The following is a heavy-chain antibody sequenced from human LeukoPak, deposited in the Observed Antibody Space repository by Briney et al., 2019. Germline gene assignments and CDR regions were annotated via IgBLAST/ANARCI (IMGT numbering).Heavy chain of an antibody. J-gene: IGHJ4*02. CDR2: IYTSGST. CDR1: GGSISSYY. D-gene: IGHD2-15*01. Sequence: PSETLSLTCTVSGGSISSYYWSWIRQPPGKGLEWIGYIYTSGSTNYNPSLKSRVTISVDTSKNQFSLKLSSVTAADTAVYYCAREIYPATFDYWGQGTLVTVSS. V-gene: IGHV4-4*08. CDR3: AREIYPATFDY.